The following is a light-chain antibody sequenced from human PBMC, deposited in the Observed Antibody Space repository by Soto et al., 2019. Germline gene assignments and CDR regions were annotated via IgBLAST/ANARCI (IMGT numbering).Light chain of an antibody. J-gene: IGKJ2*01. CDR2: GAS. V-gene: IGKV3-15*01. CDR3: QQYNNWPPYT. Sequence: EIVMTKAPATLSVSPGERATLSCRAIQSISSTLAWYQQKPGQAPKLLIYGASTRSTGLPARFSVSGSWTEFTLTIRSLQSEDFAVDYCQQYNNWPPYTCSQGNKLEIK. CDR1: QSISST.